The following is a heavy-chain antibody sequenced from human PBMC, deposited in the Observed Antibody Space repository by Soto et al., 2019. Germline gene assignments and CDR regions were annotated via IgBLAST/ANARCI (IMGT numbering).Heavy chain of an antibody. CDR2: ISGSGGTT. CDR1: GFAFSSYV. Sequence: WGSLRLSCAASGFAFSSYVMSWVRQAPGKGLEWVSGISGSGGTTYYADSVKGRFTISRDNYKNTLFLQMKSLRAEDTAIYYCAKSKFYYDSSGYSWGQGTLVTVSS. V-gene: IGHV3-23*01. CDR3: AKSKFYYDSSGYS. J-gene: IGHJ5*02. D-gene: IGHD3-22*01.